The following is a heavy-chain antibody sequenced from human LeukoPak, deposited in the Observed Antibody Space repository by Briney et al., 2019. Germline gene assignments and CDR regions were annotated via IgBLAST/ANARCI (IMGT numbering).Heavy chain of an antibody. CDR1: GFTFSSYG. D-gene: IGHD3-22*01. CDR3: AKDRGYYYDGYFQH. CDR2: ISYDGSNK. Sequence: TGGSLRLSCAASGFTFSSYGMHWVRQAPGKGLEWVAVISYDGSNKYYADSVKGRFTISRDNSKNTLYLQMNSLRAEDTAVYYCAKDRGYYYDGYFQHWGQGTLVTVSS. V-gene: IGHV3-30*18. J-gene: IGHJ1*01.